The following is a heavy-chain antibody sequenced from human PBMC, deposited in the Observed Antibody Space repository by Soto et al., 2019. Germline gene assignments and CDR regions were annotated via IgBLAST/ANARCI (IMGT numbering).Heavy chain of an antibody. CDR1: GGSISSGGYY. J-gene: IGHJ4*02. D-gene: IGHD1-26*01. Sequence: SETLSLTCTVSGGSISSGGYYWSWIRQPPGKGLEWIGEINHSGSTNYNPSLKSRVTISVDTSKNQFSLKLSSVTAADTAVYYCARGRGSYFGGFDYWGQGTLVTVSS. CDR3: ARGRGSYFGGFDY. V-gene: IGHV4-39*07. CDR2: INHSGST.